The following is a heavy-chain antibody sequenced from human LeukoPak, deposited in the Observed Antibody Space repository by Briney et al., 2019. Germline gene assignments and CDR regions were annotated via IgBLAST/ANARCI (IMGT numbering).Heavy chain of an antibody. V-gene: IGHV3-23*01. CDR1: GFTFSSYA. CDR3: AKQPGYSYGVYYFDY. CDR2: ISGSGAST. J-gene: IGHJ4*02. D-gene: IGHD5-18*01. Sequence: GGSLRLSCATSGFTFSSYAMSWVRQAPGKGLEWVSGISGSGASTYYADSVKGRFTISRDNSKNTLYLQMNSLRAEDTAVYYCAKQPGYSYGVYYFDYWGQGTLVTVSS.